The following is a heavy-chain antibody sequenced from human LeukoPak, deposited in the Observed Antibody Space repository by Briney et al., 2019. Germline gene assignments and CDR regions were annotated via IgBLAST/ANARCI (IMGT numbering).Heavy chain of an antibody. Sequence: GGSLRLSCAACGFTFSSYEMNWVRQAPGKGLKWVSYISSSGSTIYYADSVKGRFTISRDNAKNSLYLQMNSLRAEDTAVYYCARGAYDYVWGSYRYFDYWGQGTLVTVSS. D-gene: IGHD3-16*02. CDR2: ISSSGSTI. J-gene: IGHJ4*02. CDR3: ARGAYDYVWGSYRYFDY. CDR1: GFTFSSYE. V-gene: IGHV3-48*03.